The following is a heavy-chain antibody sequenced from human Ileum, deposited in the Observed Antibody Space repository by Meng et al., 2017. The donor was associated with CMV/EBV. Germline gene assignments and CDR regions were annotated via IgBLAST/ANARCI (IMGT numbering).Heavy chain of an antibody. CDR1: EFTISNYW. D-gene: IGHD1-26*01. CDR3: ARELGATGAFDI. V-gene: IGHV3-7*01. J-gene: IGHJ3*02. Sequence: GGSLRLSCAASEFTISNYWMTWVRQAPGKGLEWVANIKQDGSEIYYVDSVKGRFTISRDNAKNSLYLQMNSLRPDDTAVFYCARELGATGAFDIWGQGTMVTVSS. CDR2: IKQDGSEI.